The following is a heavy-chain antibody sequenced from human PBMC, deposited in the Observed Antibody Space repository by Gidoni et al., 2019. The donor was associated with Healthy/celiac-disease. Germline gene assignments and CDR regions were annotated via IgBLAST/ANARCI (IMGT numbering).Heavy chain of an antibody. CDR2: INHSGST. CDR3: ARGGRYNWFDP. Sequence: QVQLQQWGAGLLKPSETLSLTCAVYGGSFSGYYWSWIRQPPGKGLEWIGEINHSGSTNYNPSLKSRVTISVDTSKNQFSLKLSSVTAADTAVYYCARGGRYNWFDPWGQGTLVTVSS. D-gene: IGHD1-26*01. V-gene: IGHV4-34*01. CDR1: GGSFSGYY. J-gene: IGHJ5*02.